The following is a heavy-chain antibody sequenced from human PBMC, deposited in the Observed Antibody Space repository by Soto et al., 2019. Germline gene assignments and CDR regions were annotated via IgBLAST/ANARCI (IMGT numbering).Heavy chain of an antibody. CDR2: IDPRTGTSGTS. CDR3: ARLSRITFIVD. J-gene: IGHJ4*02. CDR1: GYTFAHYY. Sequence: QVQLVQSGAEVKGPGTSVTLSCQTSGYTFAHYYIHWVRQAPGQGLEYMGIIDPRTGTSGTSTSPQSVQGRLSITSGVSTSTVYMELSNLRSDDTATYYCARLSRITFIVDWGQGTLVTVSS. V-gene: IGHV1-46*04. D-gene: IGHD3-16*02.